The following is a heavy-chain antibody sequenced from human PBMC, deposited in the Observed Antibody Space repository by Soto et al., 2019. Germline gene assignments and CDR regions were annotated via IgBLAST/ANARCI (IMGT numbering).Heavy chain of an antibody. V-gene: IGHV3-23*01. CDR3: AKGGVGYGARRLLFDY. CDR2: ISGSGGST. CDR1: GFTFSSYA. J-gene: IGHJ4*02. Sequence: GGSLRLSCAASGFTFSSYAMSWVRQAPGKGLEWVSAISGSGGSTYYADSVKGRFTISRDNSKNTLYLQMNSLRAEDTAVYYCAKGGVGYGARRLLFDYWGQGTLVTVSS. D-gene: IGHD4-17*01.